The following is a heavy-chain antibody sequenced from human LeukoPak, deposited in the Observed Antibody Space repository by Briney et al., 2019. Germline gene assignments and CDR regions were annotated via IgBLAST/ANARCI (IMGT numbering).Heavy chain of an antibody. J-gene: IGHJ3*02. CDR1: GFTFSSYA. Sequence: PGGSLRLSCAASGFTFSSYAMSWVRQAPGKGLEWVSRISGAGGTYHADSVKGRFTISRDNSKNTLYLQMNSLKAEDTAVYYCAKDWGALTTHYAFDIWGQGTMVTVSS. D-gene: IGHD3-16*01. CDR2: ISGAGGT. V-gene: IGHV3-23*01. CDR3: AKDWGALTTHYAFDI.